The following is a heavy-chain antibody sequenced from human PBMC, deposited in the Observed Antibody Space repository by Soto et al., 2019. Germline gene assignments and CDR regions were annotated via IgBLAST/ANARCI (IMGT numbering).Heavy chain of an antibody. V-gene: IGHV4-34*01. D-gene: IGHD1-1*01. CDR2: ITNSGST. J-gene: IGHJ5*01. CDR1: GGSFSDSY. Sequence: SETLSLPXAVSGGSFSDSYWSWIRQSPEKGLEWIGEITNSGSTYYNPSLKSRVTISGDTSKNQCSLEVRSVTAADTAVYFCARGRSAIATRWFDSWGQGTLVTVSS. CDR3: ARGRSAIATRWFDS.